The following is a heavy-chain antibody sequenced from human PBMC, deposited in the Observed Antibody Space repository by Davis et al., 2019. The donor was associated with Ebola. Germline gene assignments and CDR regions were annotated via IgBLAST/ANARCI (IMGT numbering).Heavy chain of an antibody. CDR1: GFPFSDYY. Sequence: GGSLRLSCPASGFPFSDYYMSWIRQAPGTGLERVSYISSSGSTIYYADSVKGRFTISRDNAKNSLYLQMNSLRAEDTAVYYCARGPSITMKVVVIDHWYFDLWGRGTLVTVSS. J-gene: IGHJ2*01. CDR2: ISSSGSTI. D-gene: IGHD3-22*01. V-gene: IGHV3-11*01. CDR3: ARGPSITMKVVVIDHWYFDL.